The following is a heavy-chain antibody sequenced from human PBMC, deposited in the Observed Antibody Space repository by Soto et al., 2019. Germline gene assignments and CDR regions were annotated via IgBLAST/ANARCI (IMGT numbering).Heavy chain of an antibody. V-gene: IGHV3-33*01. CDR3: ASDLVGASDAYGLDV. J-gene: IGHJ6*01. Sequence: EGSLRLYCAASGCSFSNYGMHWVRQAPGKGLEWVAIIWHDGNNKYYADSVRGRFIISRDNSKNRLYLQMNSLRAEDTAVYYCASDLVGASDAYGLDVWGQGTPVTVT. CDR1: GCSFSNYG. CDR2: IWHDGNNK. D-gene: IGHD1-26*01.